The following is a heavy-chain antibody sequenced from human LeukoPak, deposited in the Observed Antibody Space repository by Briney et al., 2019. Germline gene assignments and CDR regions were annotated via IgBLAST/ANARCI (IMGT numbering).Heavy chain of an antibody. D-gene: IGHD6-19*01. CDR2: IYYSGST. V-gene: IGHV4-39*01. J-gene: IGHJ6*03. Sequence: SETLSLTCTVSGGSISSSSYYWGWVRQPPGKGLGWIGRIYYSGSTDYNPSLKSRVTISVDTSKTQFSLKLSSVTAADTAVYYCARHGAVAGFYYYYYMDVWGKGTTVTVSS. CDR3: ARHGAVAGFYYYYYMDV. CDR1: GGSISSSSYY.